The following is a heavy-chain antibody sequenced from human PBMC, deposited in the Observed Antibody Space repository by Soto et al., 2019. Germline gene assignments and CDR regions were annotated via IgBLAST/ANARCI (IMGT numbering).Heavy chain of an antibody. Sequence: GGSLRLSCAASGFTFSDYYVSWIRQAPGKGLEWVSYISSSSSYTNYADSVKGRFTISRDNAKNSLYLQMNSLRAEDTAVYYCARRGVVPAANYYYYYGMDVWGQGTTVTVSS. CDR1: GFTFSDYY. CDR3: ARRGVVPAANYYYYYGMDV. D-gene: IGHD2-2*01. J-gene: IGHJ6*02. CDR2: ISSSSSYT. V-gene: IGHV3-11*03.